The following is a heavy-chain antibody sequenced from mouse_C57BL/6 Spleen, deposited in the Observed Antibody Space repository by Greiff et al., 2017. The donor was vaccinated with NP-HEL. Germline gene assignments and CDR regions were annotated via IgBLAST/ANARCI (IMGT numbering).Heavy chain of an antibody. D-gene: IGHD1-1*01. CDR1: GFTFSSYG. CDR3: ASITTVRGMDY. J-gene: IGHJ4*01. V-gene: IGHV5-6*01. CDR2: ISSGGSYT. Sequence: EVQVVESGGDLVKPGGSLKLSCAASGFTFSSYGMSWVRQTPDKRLEWVATISSGGSYTYYPDSVKGRFTISRDNAKNTLYLQMSSLKSEDTAMYYCASITTVRGMDYWGQGTSVTVSS.